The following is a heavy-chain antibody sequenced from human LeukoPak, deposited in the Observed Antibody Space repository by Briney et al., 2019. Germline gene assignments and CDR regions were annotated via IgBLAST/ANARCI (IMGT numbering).Heavy chain of an antibody. D-gene: IGHD6-19*01. J-gene: IGHJ4*02. CDR3: ATVAVAGHFDY. CDR1: GYTLTELS. CDR2: FDPGDGET. V-gene: IGHV1-24*01. Sequence: ASVTVSFTVSGYTLTELSMHWVRQAPGKGLEWMGGFDPGDGETIYAQKFQGRVTMTEDTSTDTAYMELSSLRSEDTAVYYCATVAVAGHFDYWGQGTLVTVSS.